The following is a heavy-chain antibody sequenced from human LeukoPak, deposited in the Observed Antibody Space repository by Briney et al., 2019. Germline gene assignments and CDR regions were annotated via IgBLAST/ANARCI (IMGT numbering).Heavy chain of an antibody. Sequence: SETLSLTCTVSGGSISSSDYYWGWIRQPPGKGLEWIGSIYYSGSTYYNPSLKSRVTISVDTSKNQFSLKLTSVTAADTAVYYCVGDSSSWTSWFDPWGQGTLVTVSS. CDR1: GGSISSSDYY. D-gene: IGHD6-13*01. J-gene: IGHJ5*02. CDR3: VGDSSSWTSWFDP. CDR2: IYYSGST. V-gene: IGHV4-39*07.